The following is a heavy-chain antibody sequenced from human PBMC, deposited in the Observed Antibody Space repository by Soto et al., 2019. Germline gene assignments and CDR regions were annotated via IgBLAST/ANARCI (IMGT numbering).Heavy chain of an antibody. CDR1: GGLFSSFA. CDR3: ARGGGRYVRFNEF. Sequence: QEQLVQSGAEVKKPGSSVKVSCKDSGGLFSSFAISWVRQAPGQGLEWMGGIIPVFGTTNYAQKFQGRVTITADESTNTAYMELSILRSDDTDMYCCARGGGRYVRFNEFWGQGTQATVAS. CDR2: IIPVFGTT. V-gene: IGHV1-69*01. J-gene: IGHJ4*02. D-gene: IGHD3-16*02.